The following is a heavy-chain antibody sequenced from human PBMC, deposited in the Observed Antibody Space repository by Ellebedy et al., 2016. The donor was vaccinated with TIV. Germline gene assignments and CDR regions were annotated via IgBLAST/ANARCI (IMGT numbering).Heavy chain of an antibody. CDR2: ISTTDGT. D-gene: IGHD5-24*01. J-gene: IGHJ4*02. CDR3: ATQLWNTEF. V-gene: IGHV3-23*01. CDR1: GFTFSSYA. Sequence: GESLKISCAASGFTFSSYAMSWVRQAPGKGLEWVSSISTTDGTHYADSVKGRFTISRDNPKNTLYLQMNSLRVEDTAVNYCATQLWNTEFWGQGTLVIVSS.